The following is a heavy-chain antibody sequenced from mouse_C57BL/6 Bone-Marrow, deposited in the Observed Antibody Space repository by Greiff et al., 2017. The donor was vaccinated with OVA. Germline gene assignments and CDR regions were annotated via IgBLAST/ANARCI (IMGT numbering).Heavy chain of an antibody. V-gene: IGHV2-2*01. CDR2: IWSGGST. D-gene: IGHD2-4*01. J-gene: IGHJ1*03. Sequence: VMLVESGPGLVQPSQSLSITCTVSGFSLTSYGVHWVRQSPGKGLEWLGVIWSGGSTDYNAAFISRLSISKDNSKSQVFFKMNSLQADDTAIYYCARAYDYDVHWYFDVWGTGTTVTVSS. CDR1: GFSLTSYG. CDR3: ARAYDYDVHWYFDV.